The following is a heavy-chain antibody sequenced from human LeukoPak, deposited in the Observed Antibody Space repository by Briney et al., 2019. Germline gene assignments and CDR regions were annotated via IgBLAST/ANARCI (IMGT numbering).Heavy chain of an antibody. CDR1: VYTFTSYD. CDR2: MNPNSGNT. CDR3: ARRSYGYYYYYYVDV. Sequence: GASVKVSCKASVYTFTSYDINWVRQATGQGLEWMGWMNPNSGNTGYAQKFQGRVTITRNTSISTAYMELSSLRSEDTAVYYCARRSYGYYYYYYVDVWGKGTTVTVSS. D-gene: IGHD5-18*01. J-gene: IGHJ6*03. V-gene: IGHV1-8*03.